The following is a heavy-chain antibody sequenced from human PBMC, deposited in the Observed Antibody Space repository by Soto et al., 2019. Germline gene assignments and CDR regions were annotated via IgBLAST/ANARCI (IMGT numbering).Heavy chain of an antibody. J-gene: IGHJ6*02. CDR2: ISAYNGNT. Sequence: ASVKVSCXASGYTFTSYGISWVRQAPGQGLEWMGWISAYNGNTNYAQKLQGRVTMTTDASTSTAYMELRSLRSDDTAVYDCARDRYSSSWYGYYSYGMDFWAQGPTVTVSS. CDR3: ARDRYSSSWYGYYSYGMDF. V-gene: IGHV1-18*01. D-gene: IGHD6-13*01. CDR1: GYTFTSYG.